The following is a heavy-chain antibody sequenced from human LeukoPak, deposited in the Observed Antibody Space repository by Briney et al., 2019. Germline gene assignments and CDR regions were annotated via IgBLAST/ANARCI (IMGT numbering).Heavy chain of an antibody. CDR3: TRVVIVPAGIVATIHYYYYYYMDV. J-gene: IGHJ6*03. Sequence: GGSLRLSCTASGFTFGDYAMSWVRQAPGKGLEWVGFIRSKAYGGTTEYAASVKGRFTISRDDSKSIAYLQMNSLKTEDTAVYYCTRVVIVPAGIVATIHYYYYYYMDVWGKGTTVTISS. D-gene: IGHD5-12*01. V-gene: IGHV3-49*04. CDR2: IRSKAYGGTT. CDR1: GFTFGDYA.